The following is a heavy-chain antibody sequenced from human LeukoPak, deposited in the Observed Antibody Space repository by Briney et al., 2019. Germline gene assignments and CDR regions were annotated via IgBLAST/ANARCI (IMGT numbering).Heavy chain of an antibody. CDR2: INPNSGGT. CDR1: GYTFTSYG. D-gene: IGHD2-2*01. CDR3: ARALEYCSSTSCSGPDY. J-gene: IGHJ4*02. V-gene: IGHV1-2*06. Sequence: ASVKVSCKASGYTFTSYGISWVRQAPGQGLEWMGRINPNSGGTNYAQKFQGRVTMTRDTSISTAYMELSRLRSDDTAVYYCARALEYCSSTSCSGPDYWGQGTLVTVSS.